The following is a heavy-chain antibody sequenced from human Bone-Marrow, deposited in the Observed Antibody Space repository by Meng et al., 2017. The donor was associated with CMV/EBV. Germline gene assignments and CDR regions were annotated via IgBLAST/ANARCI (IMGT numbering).Heavy chain of an antibody. CDR3: AKPLPAAPYYFDS. Sequence: GGSLRLSCEVSGVTFRNYAMSWVRQAPGKGLEWLSSISGDGVNKYEAASVKGRFTVSRDNSKNTLYLQMNSLRAEDTALYYCAKPLPAAPYYFDSWGQGTRVTFSS. CDR1: GVTFRNYA. D-gene: IGHD2-2*01. V-gene: IGHV3-23*01. J-gene: IGHJ4*02. CDR2: ISGDGVNK.